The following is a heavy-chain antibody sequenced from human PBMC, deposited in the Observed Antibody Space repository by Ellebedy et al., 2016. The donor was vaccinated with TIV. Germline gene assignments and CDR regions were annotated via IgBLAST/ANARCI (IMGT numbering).Heavy chain of an antibody. V-gene: IGHV1-18*01. CDR3: ATPLYCTNGVCQDY. Sequence: ASVKVSCKASGYTFTSYGISWVRQAPGQGLEWMGWISAYNGNTNYAQKFQGRVTMTTDTSTSTAYMELSSLRSEDTAVYYCATPLYCTNGVCQDYWGQGTLVTVSS. CDR2: ISAYNGNT. CDR1: GYTFTSYG. J-gene: IGHJ4*02. D-gene: IGHD2-8*01.